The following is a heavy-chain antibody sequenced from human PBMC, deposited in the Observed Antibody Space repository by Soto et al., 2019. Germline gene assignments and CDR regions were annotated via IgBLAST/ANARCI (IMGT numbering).Heavy chain of an antibody. CDR2: IYYIGST. J-gene: IGHJ5*02. Sequence: QVQLQESGPGLVKPSQTLSLTCTVSGASISSGDYYWSWIRQPPGKGLEWIGYIYYIGSTYYNPSLTSRXXIXVXXSKKHFSLKLSSVTAADTAVYYCARSLRWPNWFDPWGQGTLVTVSS. V-gene: IGHV4-30-4*01. CDR3: ARSLRWPNWFDP. CDR1: GASISSGDYY. D-gene: IGHD2-15*01.